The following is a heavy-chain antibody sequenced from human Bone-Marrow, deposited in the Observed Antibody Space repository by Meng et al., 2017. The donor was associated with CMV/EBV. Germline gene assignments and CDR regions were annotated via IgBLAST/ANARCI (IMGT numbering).Heavy chain of an antibody. CDR2: LSSDGTFT. D-gene: IGHD5-12*01. V-gene: IGHV3-74*01. Sequence: LSCAAPGLTFSSSWMHWVRQAPGKGLTWVSRLSSDGTFTTNADSVKGRFTISRDNAKNTLYLQMNNVRAEDTAIYYCAGFGVNWQRSDWGQGTLVTVSS. CDR1: GLTFSSSW. J-gene: IGHJ4*02. CDR3: AGFGVNWQRSD.